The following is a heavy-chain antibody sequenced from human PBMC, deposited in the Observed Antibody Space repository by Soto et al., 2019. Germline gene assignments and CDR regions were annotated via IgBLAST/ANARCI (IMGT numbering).Heavy chain of an antibody. Sequence: PSETLSLTCNVSGGSLTGYHWNWIRQPPGKTLEWIGFVYYSGSVSYNPSLKGRASISVDRSKNQFSLRLTSGTAADTAVYYCARRLHLGSFDHWGQVTLVTVSS. CDR1: GGSLTGYH. D-gene: IGHD3-10*01. CDR2: VYYSGSV. CDR3: ARRLHLGSFDH. J-gene: IGHJ5*02. V-gene: IGHV4-59*01.